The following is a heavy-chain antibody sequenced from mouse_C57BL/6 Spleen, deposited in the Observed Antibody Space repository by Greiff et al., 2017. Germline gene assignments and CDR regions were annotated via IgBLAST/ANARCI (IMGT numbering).Heavy chain of an antibody. V-gene: IGHV5-17*01. CDR1: GFTFSDYG. CDR2: ISSGSSTI. J-gene: IGHJ3*01. Sequence: EVHLVESGGGLVKPGGSLTLSCAASGFTFSDYGMHWVRQAPEKGLEWVAYISSGSSTIYYADTVKGRFTISRDNAKNTLFLQMTSLRSEDTAMYYCARWPQFAYWGQGTLVTVSA. CDR3: ARWPQFAY.